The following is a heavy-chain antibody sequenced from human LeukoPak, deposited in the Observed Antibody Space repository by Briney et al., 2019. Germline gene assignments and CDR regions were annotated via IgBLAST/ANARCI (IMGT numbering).Heavy chain of an antibody. D-gene: IGHD2-8*01. V-gene: IGHV3-23*01. Sequence: GGSLRPSCAASGFSFSSYAMSWVRQAAGKGLEWVSGIDNSGGSTYYADSVKGRFTIYRENYKNTMYLQMNSLRDEDTAVYYCAKDFGNCINGVCYGTPFDYWGQGTLVTVSS. J-gene: IGHJ4*02. CDR2: IDNSGGST. CDR1: GFSFSSYA. CDR3: AKDFGNCINGVCYGTPFDY.